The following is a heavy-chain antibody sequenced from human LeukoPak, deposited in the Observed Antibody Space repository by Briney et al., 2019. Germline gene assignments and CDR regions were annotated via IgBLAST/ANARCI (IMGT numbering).Heavy chain of an antibody. CDR1: GDSISSGVYY. V-gene: IGHV4-30-2*01. D-gene: IGHD3-10*01. Sequence: SETLSLTCTVSGDSISSGVYYWSWIRQPPGKGLEWIGYIYYSGSTYYNPSLKSRVTISVDRSKNHFSLKLSSVTAADTAVYYCARDNYYSSGTGFDYWGQGTLVTVSS. CDR2: IYYSGST. CDR3: ARDNYYSSGTGFDY. J-gene: IGHJ4*02.